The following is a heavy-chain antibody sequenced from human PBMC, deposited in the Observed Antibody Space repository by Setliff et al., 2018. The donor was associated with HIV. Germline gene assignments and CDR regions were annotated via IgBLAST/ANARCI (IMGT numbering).Heavy chain of an antibody. D-gene: IGHD6-19*01. V-gene: IGHV1-18*01. CDR3: ARVSRSGWFFDW. Sequence: ASVKVSCKASGYNFSSNGISWVRQAPGQGLEWMGWISSYNGNTKYAQKVQDRVTMTKDTSTSTAYMELRSLRSDDTAVYYCARVSRSGWFFDWWGQGSLVTVPQ. CDR2: ISSYNGNT. CDR1: GYNFSSNG. J-gene: IGHJ4*02.